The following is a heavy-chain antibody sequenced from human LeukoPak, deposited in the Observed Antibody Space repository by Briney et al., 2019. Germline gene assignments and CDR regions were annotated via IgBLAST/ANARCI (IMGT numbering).Heavy chain of an antibody. V-gene: IGHV3-74*01. CDR3: ARESGIAAALDL. Sequence: GGSLRLSCAASGFTFSTYWMHWVRQTPGKGLVWVSAINSDGSTTNYADSVKGRFTISRDNAKNTVYLQMDSLRAEDTSVYYCARESGIAAALDLWGQGTLVTVSS. D-gene: IGHD6-13*01. CDR2: INSDGSTT. CDR1: GFTFSTYW. J-gene: IGHJ5*02.